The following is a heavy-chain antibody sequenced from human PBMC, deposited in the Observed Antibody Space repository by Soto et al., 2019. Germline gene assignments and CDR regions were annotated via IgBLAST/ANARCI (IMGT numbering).Heavy chain of an antibody. J-gene: IGHJ4*02. CDR3: ARAGIAAAGDY. D-gene: IGHD6-13*01. V-gene: IGHV3-21*01. CDR2: ISSSSSYI. Sequence: GGSLRLSCAASGFTFSSYSMNWVRQAPGRGLEWVSSISSSSSYIYYADSVKGRFTISRGNAKNSLYLQMNSLRAEDTAVYYCARAGIAAAGDYWGQGTLVTVSS. CDR1: GFTFSSYS.